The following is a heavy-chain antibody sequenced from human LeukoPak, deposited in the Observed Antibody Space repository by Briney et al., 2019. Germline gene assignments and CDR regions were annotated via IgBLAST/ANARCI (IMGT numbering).Heavy chain of an antibody. J-gene: IGHJ4*02. CDR2: ISTSSSGI. V-gene: IGHV3-48*02. Sequence: GGSLRLSCAASGFTFSTCSMNWVRQAPGKGLEWVSYISTSSSGIYFADSVKGRFTISRDNAKNSLYLQMNSLRDEDTAVYFCARDKDWAFDFWGQGTLVTVSS. CDR3: ARDKDWAFDF. CDR1: GFTFSTCS. D-gene: IGHD3/OR15-3a*01.